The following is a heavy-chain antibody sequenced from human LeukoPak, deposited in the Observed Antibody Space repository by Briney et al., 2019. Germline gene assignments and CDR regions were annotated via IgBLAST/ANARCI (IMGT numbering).Heavy chain of an antibody. D-gene: IGHD6-13*01. CDR2: IYYSGST. V-gene: IGHV4-31*03. CDR3: ARSLPYSSSMVFDY. J-gene: IGHJ4*02. CDR1: RGSISNADYY. Sequence: SETLSLTCTVSRGSISNADYYWSWIRQHPGKGLEWIGYIYYSGSTYYNPSLKSRVTISVDTSKNQFSLKLSSVTAADTTVYYCARSLPYSSSMVFDYWGQGTLVTVSS.